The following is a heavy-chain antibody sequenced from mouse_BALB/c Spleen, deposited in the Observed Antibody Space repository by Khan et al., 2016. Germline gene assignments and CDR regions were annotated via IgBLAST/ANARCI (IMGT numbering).Heavy chain of an antibody. V-gene: IGHV4-1*02. CDR1: GFDFSRYW. D-gene: IGHD1-2*01. CDR2: INPDSSTI. J-gene: IGHJ3*01. Sequence: EVKLLESGGGLVQPGGSLTLSCAASGFDFSRYWMSWVRQAPGKGLEWIGEINPDSSTINYTPSLKDKFIISSDNAKNTQYLQMSKVSSEDTALYYCASLHYFGRFAYWGQGTLVTVSA. CDR3: ASLHYFGRFAY.